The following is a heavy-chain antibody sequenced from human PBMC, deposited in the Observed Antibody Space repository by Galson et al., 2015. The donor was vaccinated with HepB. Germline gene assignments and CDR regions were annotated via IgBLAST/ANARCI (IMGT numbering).Heavy chain of an antibody. CDR1: GFTFDDYT. CDR3: AKDMRDKGFEELSDY. D-gene: IGHD3-10*01. Sequence: SLRLSCAASGFTFDDYTMHWVRQAPGKGLEWVSLISWDGGNTYYADSVKGRFTISRDNSKNSLYLQMNSLRTEDTAVYYCAKDMRDKGFEELSDYWGQGTLVTVSS. CDR2: ISWDGGNT. J-gene: IGHJ4*02. V-gene: IGHV3-43*01.